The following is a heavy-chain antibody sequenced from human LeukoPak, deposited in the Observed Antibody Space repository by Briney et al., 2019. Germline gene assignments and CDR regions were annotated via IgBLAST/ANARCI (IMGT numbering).Heavy chain of an antibody. CDR3: ARGFGRCSGGSCYSWGAFDI. V-gene: IGHV3-11*06. CDR2: MKSTSSLYK. D-gene: IGHD2-15*01. CDR1: GFTFSNYY. Sequence: GGTLRLSCATSGFTFSNYYMSWIRQAPGKGLEWVSYMKSTSSLYKYYAESVKGRVTIFRDNAKSSLYLQMNSLRAEDTAVYYCARGFGRCSGGSCYSWGAFDIWGQGTMVTVSS. J-gene: IGHJ3*02.